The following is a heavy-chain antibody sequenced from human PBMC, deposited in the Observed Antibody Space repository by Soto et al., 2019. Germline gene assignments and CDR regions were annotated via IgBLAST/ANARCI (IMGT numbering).Heavy chain of an antibody. CDR1: GFTFADYP. D-gene: IGHD6-19*01. Sequence: EVDLFQSGGGLGQPGGSLTLSCVASGFTFADYPMNWVRQVPGKGLEWISRITASGGTTYYTDSVRGRFTISRDNSKNTLFLHMNSLRADDTAIYDCAKRLLALAGGWYLDSWGKGPLVTVSS. V-gene: IGHV3-23*01. J-gene: IGHJ4*02. CDR3: AKRLLALAGGWYLDS. CDR2: ITASGGTT.